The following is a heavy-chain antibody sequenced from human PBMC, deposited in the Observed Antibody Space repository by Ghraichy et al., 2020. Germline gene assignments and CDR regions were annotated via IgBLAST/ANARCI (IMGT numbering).Heavy chain of an antibody. Sequence: GESLNISCAASGFTFSSYAMSWVRQAPGKGLEWVSAISGSGGSTYYADSVKGRFTISRYNSKNTLYLQMNSLRAEDTAVYYCAKAPATYYYDSSGYIDYWGQGTLVTVSS. CDR1: GFTFSSYA. J-gene: IGHJ4*02. CDR3: AKAPATYYYDSSGYIDY. V-gene: IGHV3-23*01. CDR2: ISGSGGST. D-gene: IGHD3-22*01.